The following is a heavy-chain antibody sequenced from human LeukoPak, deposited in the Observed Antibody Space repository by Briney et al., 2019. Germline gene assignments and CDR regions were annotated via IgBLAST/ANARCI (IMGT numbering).Heavy chain of an antibody. Sequence: ASVKVSCKASGYTFTNYGISWVRLAPGQGLEWMAWISGYTGNTNYAQSTKYAQQFQGRVTMTTDTSTSTAYMEVRSLRSEDTAMYYCARDPRNRNDGFYYYMDVWGKGTTVTVSS. CDR1: GYTFTNYG. D-gene: IGHD1-1*01. J-gene: IGHJ6*03. CDR3: ARDPRNRNDGFYYYMDV. V-gene: IGHV1-18*01. CDR2: ISGYTGNT.